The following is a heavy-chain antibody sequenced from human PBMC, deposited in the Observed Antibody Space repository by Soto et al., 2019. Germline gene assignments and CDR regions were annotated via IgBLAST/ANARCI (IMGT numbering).Heavy chain of an antibody. CDR1: GFTFSSYW. CDR2: INSDGSST. CDR3: AKDLPIVVVPAASFDDAFDI. D-gene: IGHD2-2*01. J-gene: IGHJ3*02. Sequence: GGSLRLSCAASGFTFSSYWMHWVRQAPGKGLVWVSRINSDGSSTSYADSVKGRFTISRDNSKNTLYLQMNSLRAEGTAVYYCAKDLPIVVVPAASFDDAFDIWGQGTMVTVSS. V-gene: IGHV3-74*01.